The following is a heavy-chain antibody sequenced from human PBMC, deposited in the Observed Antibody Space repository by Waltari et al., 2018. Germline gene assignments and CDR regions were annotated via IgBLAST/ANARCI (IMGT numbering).Heavy chain of an antibody. CDR1: GGSISSYY. CDR3: AREGYYSSSSWGYFDL. V-gene: IGHV4-4*07. D-gene: IGHD6-6*01. Sequence: QVQLQESGPGLVKPSETLSLTCTVSGGSISSYYWSWIRQPAGKGLEWIGRIYTRGSTNYNPSRKSRVTMSVDTSKNQFSLKLSSVTAADTAVYYCAREGYYSSSSWGYFDLWGRGTLVTVSS. CDR2: IYTRGST. J-gene: IGHJ2*01.